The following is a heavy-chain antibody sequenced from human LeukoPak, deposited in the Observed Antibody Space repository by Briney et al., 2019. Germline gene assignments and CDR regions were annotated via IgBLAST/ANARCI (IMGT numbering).Heavy chain of an antibody. V-gene: IGHV3-23*01. D-gene: IGHD1-1*01. J-gene: IGHJ5*01. Sequence: GGSLRLSCAASGFTFSSYAMSWVRQAPGKGLEWVSAISGSGGSTYYADSVRGRFTTSRDNSKNILYLQMNNLRGEDTAVYYCAKAGARGNVNWFDSWGQGTLVTVSS. CDR3: AKAGARGNVNWFDS. CDR2: ISGSGGST. CDR1: GFTFSSYA.